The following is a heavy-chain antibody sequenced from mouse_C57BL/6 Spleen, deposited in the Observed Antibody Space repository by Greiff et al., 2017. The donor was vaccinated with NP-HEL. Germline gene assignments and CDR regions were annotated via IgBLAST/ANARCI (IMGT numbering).Heavy chain of an antibody. D-gene: IGHD1-1*01. CDR2: IDPSSGGT. CDR3: ARSGNYNAFDY. CDR1: GYTFTSYW. J-gene: IGHJ3*01. V-gene: IGHV1-72*01. Sequence: VQLQQPGAEFVKPGASVKLSCTASGYTFTSYWMPWVKQRPGRGLEWVGRIDPSSGGTKYTEKVKGKVTLTIDKTTSTAYMQLSSLRSEDSAVYYYARSGNYNAFDYWGQGTLVTVSA.